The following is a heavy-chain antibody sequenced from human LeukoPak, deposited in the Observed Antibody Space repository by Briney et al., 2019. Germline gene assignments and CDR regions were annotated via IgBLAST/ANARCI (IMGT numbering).Heavy chain of an antibody. D-gene: IGHD5-18*01. CDR3: VSPRGFSYGYFDY. V-gene: IGHV4-59*08. J-gene: IGHJ4*02. CDR1: GGSISSYY. CDR2: IYYSGST. Sequence: SETLSLTCTVSGGSISSYYWSWIRQPPGKGLEWIGYIYYSGSTNYNPSLKSRITISIDTSKNQFSLRLSSVTAADTAVYYCVSPRGFSYGYFDYWGQGTLVTVSS.